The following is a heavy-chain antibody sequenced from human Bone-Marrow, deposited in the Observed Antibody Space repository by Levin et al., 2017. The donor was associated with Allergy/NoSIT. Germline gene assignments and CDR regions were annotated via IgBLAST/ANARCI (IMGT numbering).Heavy chain of an antibody. CDR1: GFTFSSYG. J-gene: IGHJ4*02. V-gene: IGHV3-33*01. Sequence: GESLKISCAASGFTFSSYGMHWVRQAPGKGLEWVAVIWYDGSNKYYADSVKGRFTISRDNSKNTLYLQMNSLRAEDTAVYYCAREPTSIAMIVVVKYYFDYWGQGTLVTVSS. D-gene: IGHD3-22*01. CDR3: AREPTSIAMIVVVKYYFDY. CDR2: IWYDGSNK.